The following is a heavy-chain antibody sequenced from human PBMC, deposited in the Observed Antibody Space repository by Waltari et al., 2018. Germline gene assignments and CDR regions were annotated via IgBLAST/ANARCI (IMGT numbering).Heavy chain of an antibody. CDR3: ARPLSGTYWLYAFDV. Sequence: QVQLVESGGGLVKPGGSLRLSCAASGFVFGDYYMSWFRQAPGKGLEWIAYIRSGDSTIYYADTVKGRFTISRDDAKNSLYLQMNSLRAEDTAVYYCARPLSGTYWLYAFDVWGQGTTVTVSS. CDR1: GFVFGDYY. J-gene: IGHJ3*01. D-gene: IGHD1-26*01. CDR2: IRSGDSTI. V-gene: IGHV3-11*04.